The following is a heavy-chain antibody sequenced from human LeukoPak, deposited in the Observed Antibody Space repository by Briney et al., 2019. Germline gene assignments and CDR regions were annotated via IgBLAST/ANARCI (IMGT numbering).Heavy chain of an antibody. Sequence: SETLSLTCTVSGGSISSHYWSWIRQPPGKGLEWIGYIYYSGSTNYNPSLKSRVTISVDTSKNQFSLKLSSVTAADTAVYYCARGNFWSGYYNNWFDPWGQGTLVTVPS. CDR1: GGSISSHY. D-gene: IGHD3-3*01. V-gene: IGHV4-59*11. CDR3: ARGNFWSGYYNNWFDP. CDR2: IYYSGST. J-gene: IGHJ5*02.